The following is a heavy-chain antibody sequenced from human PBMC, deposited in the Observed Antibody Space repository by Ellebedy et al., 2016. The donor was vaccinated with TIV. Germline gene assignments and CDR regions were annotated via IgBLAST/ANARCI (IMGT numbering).Heavy chain of an antibody. D-gene: IGHD6-13*01. V-gene: IGHV4-59*01. CDR1: GGSISPYY. Sequence: MPSETLSLTCAVSGGSISPYYWSWILQPPGKGLEWIGYIYYSGGTNYNPSLKSRVTISVDTSKNHFSLRLTSVTAADTAVYYCARVVWQQPVSYAFDIWGQGTMVTVSS. CDR3: ARVVWQQPVSYAFDI. J-gene: IGHJ3*02. CDR2: IYYSGGT.